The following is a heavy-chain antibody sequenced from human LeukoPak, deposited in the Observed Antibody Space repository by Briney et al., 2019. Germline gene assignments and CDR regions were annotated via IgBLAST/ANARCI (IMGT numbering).Heavy chain of an antibody. CDR2: IIPILGIA. Sequence: GVSVKVSCKASGGTFSSYAISWVRQAPGQGLEWMGRIIPILGIANYAQKFQGRVTITADKSTTTAYMELSSLRSEDTAVYYCAIYPYYDSSGLTRDYWGQGTLVTVSS. D-gene: IGHD3-22*01. V-gene: IGHV1-69*04. CDR3: AIYPYYDSSGLTRDY. CDR1: GGTFSSYA. J-gene: IGHJ4*02.